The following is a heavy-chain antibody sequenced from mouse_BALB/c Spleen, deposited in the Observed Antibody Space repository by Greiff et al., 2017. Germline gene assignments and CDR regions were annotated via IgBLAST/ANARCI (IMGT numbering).Heavy chain of an antibody. CDR3: ARGSSGWYFDV. Sequence: QVQLKESGAELVRPGSSVKISCKASGYAFSSYWMNWVKQRPGQGLEWIGQIYPGDGDTNYNGKFKGKATLTADKSSSTAYMQLSSLTSEDSAVYFCARGSSGWYFDVWGAGTTVTVSS. D-gene: IGHD1-1*01. J-gene: IGHJ1*01. CDR2: IYPGDGDT. V-gene: IGHV1-80*01. CDR1: GYAFSSYW.